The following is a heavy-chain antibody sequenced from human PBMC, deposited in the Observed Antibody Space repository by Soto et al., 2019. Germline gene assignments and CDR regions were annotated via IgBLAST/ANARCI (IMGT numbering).Heavy chain of an antibody. Sequence: SGPTLVNPTQTLTLTCTFSGFSLSTSGMCVSWIRQPPGKALEWLARIDWDDDKYYSTSLKTRLTISKDTSKNQVVLTMTNMDPVDTATYYCMWYYYGSGKATNPYYYYYYMDVWGKGTTVTVSS. V-gene: IGHV2-70*11. CDR3: MWYYYGSGKATNPYYYYYYMDV. J-gene: IGHJ6*03. D-gene: IGHD3-10*01. CDR2: IDWDDDK. CDR1: GFSLSTSGMC.